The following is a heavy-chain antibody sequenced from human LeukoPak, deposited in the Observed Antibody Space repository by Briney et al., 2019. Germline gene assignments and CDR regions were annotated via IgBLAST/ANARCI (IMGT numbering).Heavy chain of an antibody. CDR2: IYTSGST. J-gene: IGHJ4*02. CDR1: GGSISSYY. V-gene: IGHV4-4*08. Sequence: SETLSLTCTVSGGSISSYYWSWIRQPPGKGLEWIGYIYTSGSTNYNPSLKSRVTMSVDTSKNQFSLKLSSVTAADTAVYYCARDHYYDILTGSIPFDYWGQGTLVSVSS. D-gene: IGHD3-9*01. CDR3: ARDHYYDILTGSIPFDY.